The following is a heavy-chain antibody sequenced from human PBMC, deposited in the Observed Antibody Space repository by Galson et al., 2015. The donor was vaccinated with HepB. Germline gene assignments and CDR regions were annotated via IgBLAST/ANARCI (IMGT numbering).Heavy chain of an antibody. J-gene: IGHJ6*03. V-gene: IGHV4-34*01. CDR3: ARGLRVYDISTVWTSNYHYYMDV. CDR2: INHSGST. CDR1: GGSFSDDY. Sequence: SETLSLTCAVYGGSFSDDYWTWIRQPPGKGLECIEGINHSGSTNYNPSLKSRVSISVDTSKNQFSLRLSSVTAADTAVYYCARGLRVYDISTVWTSNYHYYMDVWGKGTTVTVSS. D-gene: IGHD3-9*01.